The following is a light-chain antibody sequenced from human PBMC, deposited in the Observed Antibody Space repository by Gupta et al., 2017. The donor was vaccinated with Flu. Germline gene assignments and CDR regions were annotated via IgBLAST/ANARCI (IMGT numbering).Light chain of an antibody. CDR1: SRDLGGNIY. Sequence: QSALTHPPSASGSPGQSDALSCTGTSRDLGGNIYVPWYQQHPGKAPKLMNYEVNRRPAGVPDRFSGSKSGNTASLTVSGLQAEDEADYYCGSYGINDVFGTGTKVTVL. CDR3: GSYGINDV. CDR2: EVN. V-gene: IGLV2-8*01. J-gene: IGLJ1*01.